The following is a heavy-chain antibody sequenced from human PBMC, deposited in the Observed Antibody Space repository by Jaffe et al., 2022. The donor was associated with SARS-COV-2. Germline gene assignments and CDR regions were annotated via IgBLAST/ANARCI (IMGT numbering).Heavy chain of an antibody. D-gene: IGHD1-26*01. CDR1: GGSISSGDYY. CDR2: IYYSGST. CDR3: ARVIVGAMLYYYYGMDV. Sequence: QVQLQESGPGLVKPSQTLSLTCTVSGGSISSGDYYWSWIRQPPGKGLEWIGYIYYSGSTYYNPSLKSRVTISVDTSKNQFSLKLSSVTAADTAVYYCARVIVGAMLYYYYGMDVWGQGTTVTVSS. V-gene: IGHV4-30-4*01. J-gene: IGHJ6*02.